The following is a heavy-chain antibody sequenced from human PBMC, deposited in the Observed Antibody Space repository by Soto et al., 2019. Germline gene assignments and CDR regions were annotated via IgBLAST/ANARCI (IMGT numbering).Heavy chain of an antibody. D-gene: IGHD3-22*01. CDR1: GGTFSTYT. Sequence: QVQLVQSGAEVKKPGSSVKVSCKASGGTFSTYTITWVRQAPGQGLEWMGGIIPIFGTANYPQKFQGIVTITADESTSTAYIEMSSLRSEDTAVYYCARSQDSSGYWNNCFDPWGQGTLVTVSS. CDR2: IIPIFGTA. J-gene: IGHJ5*02. CDR3: ARSQDSSGYWNNCFDP. V-gene: IGHV1-69*01.